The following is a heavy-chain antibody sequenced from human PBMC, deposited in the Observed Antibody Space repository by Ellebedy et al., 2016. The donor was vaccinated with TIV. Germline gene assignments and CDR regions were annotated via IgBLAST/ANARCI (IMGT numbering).Heavy chain of an antibody. Sequence: ASVKVSCKASGYTFTSYYMHWVRQAPGQGLEWMGWISAYNGNTNYAQKLQGRVTMTTDTSTSTAYMELRSLRSDDTAVYYCARDGRHDSSGYYYYYYYYGMDVWGQGTTVTVSS. V-gene: IGHV1-18*04. CDR3: ARDGRHDSSGYYYYYYYYGMDV. D-gene: IGHD3-22*01. CDR1: GYTFTSYY. J-gene: IGHJ6*02. CDR2: ISAYNGNT.